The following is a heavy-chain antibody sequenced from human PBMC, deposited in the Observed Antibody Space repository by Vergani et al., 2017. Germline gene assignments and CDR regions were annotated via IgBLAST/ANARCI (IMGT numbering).Heavy chain of an antibody. J-gene: IGHJ6*02. D-gene: IGHD3-3*01. CDR3: ARDALRFTIFGTRHYYYGMDV. CDR1: GGTFSSYA. V-gene: IGHV1-69*11. Sequence: QVQLVQSGAEVKKPGSSVKVSCKASGGTFSSYAISWVRQAPGQGLEWMGRIIPILGTANYAQKFQGRVTITADESTSTAYMELSSLRSEDTAVYYCARDALRFTIFGTRHYYYGMDVWGQGTTVTVSS. CDR2: IIPILGTA.